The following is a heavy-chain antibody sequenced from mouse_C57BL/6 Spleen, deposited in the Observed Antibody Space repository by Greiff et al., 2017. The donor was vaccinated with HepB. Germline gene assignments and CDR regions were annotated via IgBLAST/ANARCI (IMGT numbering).Heavy chain of an antibody. D-gene: IGHD3-2*02. Sequence: QLRESGAELVKRGASGKMSCKASGYAFSSYWMNWVKQRPGSGLEWIGQIYPGDGDTNYNGKFKGKATLTADKSSSTAYMQLSSLTSEDSAVYFCARAAQALAYWGQGTLVTVSA. V-gene: IGHV1-80*01. CDR3: ARAAQALAY. CDR2: IYPGDGDT. CDR1: GYAFSSYW. J-gene: IGHJ3*01.